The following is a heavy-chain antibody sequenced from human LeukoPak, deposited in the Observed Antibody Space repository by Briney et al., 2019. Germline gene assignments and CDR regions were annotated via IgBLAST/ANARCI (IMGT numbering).Heavy chain of an antibody. D-gene: IGHD3-22*01. J-gene: IGHJ3*02. CDR1: GGTFSSYA. CDR2: IIPIFGTA. V-gene: IGHV1-69*05. Sequence: GASVKVSCKASGGTFSSYAISWVRQAPGQGLEWMGRIIPIFGTADYAQKFQGRVTITTDESTSTAYMELSSLRSEDTAVYYCARLGYYGSSGYYRVGAFDIWGQGTMVTVSS. CDR3: ARLGYYGSSGYYRVGAFDI.